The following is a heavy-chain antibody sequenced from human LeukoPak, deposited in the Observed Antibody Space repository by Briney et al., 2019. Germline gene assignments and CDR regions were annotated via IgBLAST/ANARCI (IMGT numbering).Heavy chain of an antibody. CDR1: GGSISSYY. J-gene: IGHJ4*02. V-gene: IGHV4-59*01. CDR2: IYYSGST. D-gene: IGHD6-19*01. CDR3: ASSEAYGSGWHFDY. Sequence: SETLSLTCTVSGGSISSYYWSWIRQPPGKGLEWIGYIYYSGSTNYNPSLKSRVTISVDTSKNQFSLKLTSETAADTAVYYCASSEAYGSGWHFDYWGQGTLVTVSS.